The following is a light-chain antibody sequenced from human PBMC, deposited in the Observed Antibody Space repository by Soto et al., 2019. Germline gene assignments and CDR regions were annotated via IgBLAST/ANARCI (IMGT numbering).Light chain of an antibody. J-gene: IGKJ3*01. CDR3: QQYGTSPFT. CDR1: QSVSSSY. Sequence: EIVLTQSPGTLSLSPGERDTLSCRASQSVSSSYLAWYQQKPGQAPRLLIYDASSRATGIPDRFSGSGSGTDFTLTISRLEPEDFAVYYCQQYGTSPFTFGPGTKVDIK. V-gene: IGKV3-20*01. CDR2: DAS.